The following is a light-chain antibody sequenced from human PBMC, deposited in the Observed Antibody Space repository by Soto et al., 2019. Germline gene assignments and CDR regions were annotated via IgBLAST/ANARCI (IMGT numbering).Light chain of an antibody. V-gene: IGKV3-20*01. Sequence: EIVLTQSPATLSLSPGERATLSCRASQSVNSNLAWYQQKPGQAPSLLIFDASYRATDIPARFSGSGSGTDFTLTISRLEPEDFAVYYCQQYGGSPATFGQGTKVDIK. CDR1: QSVNSN. CDR2: DAS. J-gene: IGKJ1*01. CDR3: QQYGGSPAT.